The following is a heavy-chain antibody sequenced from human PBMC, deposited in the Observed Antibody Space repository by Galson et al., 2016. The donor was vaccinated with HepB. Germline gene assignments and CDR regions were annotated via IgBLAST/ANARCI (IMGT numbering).Heavy chain of an antibody. CDR3: VRRSGWFNWFDP. CDR2: VYYSGST. V-gene: IGHV4-59*12. D-gene: IGHD6-19*01. CDR1: GVSISAYY. J-gene: IGHJ5*02. Sequence: ETLSLTCTVSGVSISAYYWSWIRQPPGKGLEWIGSVYYSGSTYYNPSLKSRLTISVDTSKNQFSLNLTSVTAADTAIYYCVRRSGWFNWFDPWGQGTLVSVPS.